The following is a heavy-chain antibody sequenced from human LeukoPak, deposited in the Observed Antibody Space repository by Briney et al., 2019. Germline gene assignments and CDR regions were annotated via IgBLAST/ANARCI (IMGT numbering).Heavy chain of an antibody. CDR3: ARRHGYSYGSRFDY. CDR1: GGSISSSSYY. D-gene: IGHD5-18*01. CDR2: IYYTGST. V-gene: IGHV4-39*01. Sequence: SETLSLTCTVSGGSISSSSYYWAWIRQPPGKGLEWIGTIYYTGSTYYNPSLKSRVTISIDTSKNRFSLKLSSVTAADTAVYYCARRHGYSYGSRFDYWGQGTLVTVSS. J-gene: IGHJ4*02.